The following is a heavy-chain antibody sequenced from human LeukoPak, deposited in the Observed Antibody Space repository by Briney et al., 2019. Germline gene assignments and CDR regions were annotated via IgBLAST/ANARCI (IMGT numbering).Heavy chain of an antibody. J-gene: IGHJ6*02. Sequence: ASVKVSCKASGYTFTSYGISWVRQAPGQVLEWMGWISAYNGNTNYAQKLQGRVTMTTDTSTSTAYMELRSLRSDDTAVYYCARDSHYDFWSGYYTGMDVWGQGTTVTVSS. V-gene: IGHV1-18*01. CDR3: ARDSHYDFWSGYYTGMDV. CDR1: GYTFTSYG. CDR2: ISAYNGNT. D-gene: IGHD3-3*01.